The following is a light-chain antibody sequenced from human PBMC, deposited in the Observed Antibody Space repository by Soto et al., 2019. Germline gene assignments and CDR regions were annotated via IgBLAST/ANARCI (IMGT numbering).Light chain of an antibody. J-gene: IGKJ4*01. V-gene: IGKV1-33*01. CDR2: DAS. CDR1: QDVRTY. CDR3: QQYDNRLT. Sequence: IQITHSPSSLSAPVGYGVTITCQASQDVRTYLNWYQQKPGQAPKLLIYDASNLETGVPSRFSGGGSGTDFTFTISSLQAEDIGTYFCQQYDNRLTFGGGTKVDIK.